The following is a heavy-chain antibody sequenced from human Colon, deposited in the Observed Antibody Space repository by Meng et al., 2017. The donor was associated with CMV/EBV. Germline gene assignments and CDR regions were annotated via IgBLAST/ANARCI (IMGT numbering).Heavy chain of an antibody. CDR3: AKELFTGSGSALDI. D-gene: IGHD3-9*01. Sequence: GGSLRLSCAASGFTFTDYFMIWIRQAPGEGLQWISHIAPSGNSMNYADSVKGRFTISRDNAKKSLYLQMNSLRADDTAVYYCAKELFTGSGSALDIWGQGTMVTVSS. J-gene: IGHJ3*02. CDR2: IAPSGNSM. CDR1: GFTFTDYF. V-gene: IGHV3-11*01.